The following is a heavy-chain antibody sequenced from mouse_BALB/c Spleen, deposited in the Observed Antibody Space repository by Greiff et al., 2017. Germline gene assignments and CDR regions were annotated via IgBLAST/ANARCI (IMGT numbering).Heavy chain of an antibody. CDR3: ARKGYGNWYLDV. CDR1: GYTFSSYW. J-gene: IGHJ1*01. V-gene: IGHV1-9*01. D-gene: IGHD2-10*02. Sequence: QVQLQQSGAELMKPGASVKISCTATGYTFSSYWIAWVKQRPGHGLEWIGEILTGSGSTNYNERFKGKATFTADTSSNTAYMQLSSLTSEDSAVYYCARKGYGNWYLDVWGAGTTVTVSS. CDR2: ILTGSGST.